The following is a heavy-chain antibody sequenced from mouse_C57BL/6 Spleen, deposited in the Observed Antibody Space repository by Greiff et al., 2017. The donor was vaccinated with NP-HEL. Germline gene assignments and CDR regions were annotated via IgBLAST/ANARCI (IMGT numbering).Heavy chain of an antibody. Sequence: VQLKESGPELVKPGASVKIPCKASGYTFTDYNMDWVKQSHGKSLEWIGDINPNNGGTIYNQKFKGKATLTVDKSSSTAYMELRSLTSEDTAVYYCARAMITYYYAMDYWGQGTSVTVSS. CDR2: INPNNGGT. V-gene: IGHV1-18*01. CDR1: GYTFTDYN. J-gene: IGHJ4*01. D-gene: IGHD2-4*01. CDR3: ARAMITYYYAMDY.